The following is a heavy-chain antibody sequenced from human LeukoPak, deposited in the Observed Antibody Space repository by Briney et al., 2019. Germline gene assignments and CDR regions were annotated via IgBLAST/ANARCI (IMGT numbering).Heavy chain of an antibody. V-gene: IGHV5-51*01. D-gene: IGHD6-13*01. CDR2: IYPGESDT. Sequence: NHGETLKISRKDTGYSFTRYWIGWVRQVPGKGLEWMWIIYPGESDTRYSPSFQGQGTISADNSISNAFQQWRSPKASDTAMDYCAGRSAARAASNYWGQGTLVTVSS. CDR1: GYSFTRYW. CDR3: AGRSAARAASNY. J-gene: IGHJ4*02.